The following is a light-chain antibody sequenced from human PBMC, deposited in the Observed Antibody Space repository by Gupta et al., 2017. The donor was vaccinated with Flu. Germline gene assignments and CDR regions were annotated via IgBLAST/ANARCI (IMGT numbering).Light chain of an antibody. CDR3: QVWESRNDIFV. CDR2: DDR. CDR1: NIGTKT. J-gene: IGLJ1*01. V-gene: IGLV3-21*02. Sequence: GQTVTIPCGGNNIGTKTVHWFPQKAGQAPVLLVYDDRDRPSGIPARFSGSNSGPTATLTISRVEAGDEADYYCQVWESRNDIFVFGPGTKVSVL.